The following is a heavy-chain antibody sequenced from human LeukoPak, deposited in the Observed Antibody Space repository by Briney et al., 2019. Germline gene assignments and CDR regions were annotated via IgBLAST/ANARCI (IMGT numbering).Heavy chain of an antibody. CDR3: AKLTSGWFEDF. Sequence: PGGSLRLSCAASGFTFSAYPMTWVRQAPGKGLEWVSTISPTDGYTYYVDSVKGRFTISRDFSKNTLCLQMNSLRAEDTAVYFCAKLTSGWFEDFWGQGTLVTVSS. D-gene: IGHD6-19*01. V-gene: IGHV3-23*01. J-gene: IGHJ4*02. CDR2: ISPTDGYT. CDR1: GFTFSAYP.